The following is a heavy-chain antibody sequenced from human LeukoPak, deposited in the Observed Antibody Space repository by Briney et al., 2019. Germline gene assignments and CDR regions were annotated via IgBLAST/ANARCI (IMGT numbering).Heavy chain of an antibody. CDR3: AREDGYCSGGNCYSYFVS. J-gene: IGHJ4*02. V-gene: IGHV3-74*01. D-gene: IGHD2-15*01. Sequence: GGSLRLSCAVSGFTFSSYWMHWVRQAPGKGLVWVSRINSDGSSTSYADSVKGRFTIYRDNAKNTLYLQMNSLRAEDTAVYYCAREDGYCSGGNCYSYFVSWGQGTLVTVSS. CDR1: GFTFSSYW. CDR2: INSDGSST.